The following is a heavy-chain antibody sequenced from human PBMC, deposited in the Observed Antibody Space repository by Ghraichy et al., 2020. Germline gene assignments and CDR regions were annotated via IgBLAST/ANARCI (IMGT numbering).Heavy chain of an antibody. CDR1: GYTFTRYG. V-gene: IGHV1-18*04. CDR2: ISAYNGNT. Sequence: ASVKVSCKVSGYTFTRYGISWVRHAPGQGLEWMGWISAYNGNTNYAQKLQGRVTMTTDTSTSTAYMELRSLRSDDTAVYYCARDRSSAAMLYWGQGTLVTVSS. J-gene: IGHJ4*02. D-gene: IGHD3-10*02. CDR3: ARDRSSAAMLY.